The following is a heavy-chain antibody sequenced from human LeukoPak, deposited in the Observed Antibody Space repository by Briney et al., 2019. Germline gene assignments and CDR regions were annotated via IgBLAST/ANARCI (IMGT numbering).Heavy chain of an antibody. CDR1: GFTFSRYS. CDR2: ISSSSRTI. D-gene: IGHD4-17*01. J-gene: IGHJ4*02. Sequence: PGGSLRLSCAASGFTFSRYSMNWVRQAPGKGLEWVSYISSSSRTIYYADSVKGRFTISRDNAKNSLYLQMNSLRDEDTAVYFCARDDYGDYYFDYWGRGTLVTVSS. CDR3: ARDDYGDYYFDY. V-gene: IGHV3-48*02.